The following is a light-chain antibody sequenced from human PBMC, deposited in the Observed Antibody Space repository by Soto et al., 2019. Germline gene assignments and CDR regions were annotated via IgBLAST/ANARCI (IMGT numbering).Light chain of an antibody. J-gene: IGLJ2*01. CDR2: DVS. CDR3: SSYTGSSTLVV. CDR1: SSDVGGYN. V-gene: IGLV2-14*01. Sequence: QSVLTQPASVSGSPGQSITISCTGTSSDVGGYNSWYQQHPGKAPKLMIYDVSNRPSGVSNRFSGSKSGNTASLTISGLQAEDEADYYCSSYTGSSTLVVFGGGTNLTVL.